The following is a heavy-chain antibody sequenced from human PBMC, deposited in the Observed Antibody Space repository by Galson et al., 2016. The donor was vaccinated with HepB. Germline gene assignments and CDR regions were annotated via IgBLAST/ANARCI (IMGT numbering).Heavy chain of an antibody. V-gene: IGHV1-69*04. J-gene: IGHJ6*02. CDR3: ARGSGYYDSSGYGSAMDV. D-gene: IGHD3-22*01. CDR2: IIPILAIS. Sequence: SVKVSCKASGGTFSSYAISWVRQAPGQGLEWMGRIIPILAISNYAQKFQGRVTITADKSTSTAYMELSSLRSEDTAVYYCARGSGYYDSSGYGSAMDVWGQGTTVTVSS. CDR1: GGTFSSYA.